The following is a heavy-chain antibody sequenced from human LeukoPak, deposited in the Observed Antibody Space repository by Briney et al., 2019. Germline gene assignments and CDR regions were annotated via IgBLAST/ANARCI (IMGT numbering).Heavy chain of an antibody. Sequence: PSETLSLTCTVSGGSISSSSYYWGGIRQPPGKGLEWIGSIYYSGRTYYNPSLKSRVTISVDTSKNQFSLKLSSVTAADTAVYYCARRYSYSSRPDYWGQGTLVTVSS. V-gene: IGHV4-39*01. D-gene: IGHD6-19*01. CDR1: GGSISSSSYY. CDR3: ARRYSYSSRPDY. CDR2: IYYSGRT. J-gene: IGHJ4*02.